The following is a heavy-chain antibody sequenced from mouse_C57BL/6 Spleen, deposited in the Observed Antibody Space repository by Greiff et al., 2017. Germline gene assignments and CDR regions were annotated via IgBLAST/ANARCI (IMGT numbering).Heavy chain of an antibody. CDR1: GYTFTSYW. D-gene: IGHD3-2*02. V-gene: IGHV1-69*01. CDR3: ARQGAQAPWFAY. Sequence: QVQLQQPGAELVMPGASVKLSCKASGYTFTSYWMHWVKQRPGQGLEWIGEIDPSDSYTNYNQKFKGKSTLTVDKSSSTAYMQLSSLTSEDSAVYYCARQGAQAPWFAYCGQEALVTLSA. J-gene: IGHJ3*01. CDR2: IDPSDSYT.